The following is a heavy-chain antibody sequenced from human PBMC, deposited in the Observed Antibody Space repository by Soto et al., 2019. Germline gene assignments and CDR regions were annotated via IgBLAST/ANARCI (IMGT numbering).Heavy chain of an antibody. V-gene: IGHV4-31*03. Sequence: QVQLQESGPGLVKPSQTLSLICTVSGGSISSGSYYWSWIRQLPGKGLEWIGYIYYSGSTYYNPSLKSRVTISVDTSKNQFSLKLNSVTAADTAVYYCATRTDYYYGSGSLGGMDVWGQGTTVTVSS. J-gene: IGHJ6*02. CDR3: ATRTDYYYGSGSLGGMDV. CDR1: GGSISSGSYY. D-gene: IGHD3-10*01. CDR2: IYYSGST.